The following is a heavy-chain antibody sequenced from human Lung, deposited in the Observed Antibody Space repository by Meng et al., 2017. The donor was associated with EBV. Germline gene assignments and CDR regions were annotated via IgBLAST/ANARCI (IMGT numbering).Heavy chain of an antibody. CDR2: IYYSGST. V-gene: IGHV4-39*01. D-gene: IGHD6-19*01. Sequence: QRQLRESGPGLVKPSETLSLTCTVSGGSISSSSYYWGWIRQPPGKGLEWIGSIYYSGSTYYNPSLKSRVTISVDTSKNQFSLKLSSVTAADTAVYYCARPSIAVAGWDYWGQGTLVTVSS. J-gene: IGHJ4*02. CDR3: ARPSIAVAGWDY. CDR1: GGSISSSSYY.